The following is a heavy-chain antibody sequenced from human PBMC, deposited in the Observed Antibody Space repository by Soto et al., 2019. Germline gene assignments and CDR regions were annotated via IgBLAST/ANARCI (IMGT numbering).Heavy chain of an antibody. CDR2: ISNDGRSS. V-gene: IGHV3-30*03. CDR3: ASRSSGWYFDY. J-gene: IGHJ4*02. CDR1: GFSFTAYD. Sequence: GGSLRLPCAASGFSFTAYDMHWVRQAPGKGLEWVAVISNDGRSSLYADSVKGRFIISRDNSKNTLYLQMNSLRVEDTAVYYCASRSSGWYFDYWGQGTLVTVSS. D-gene: IGHD6-19*01.